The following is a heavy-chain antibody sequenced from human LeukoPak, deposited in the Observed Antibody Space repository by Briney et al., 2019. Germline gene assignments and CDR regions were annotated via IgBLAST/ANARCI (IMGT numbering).Heavy chain of an antibody. Sequence: SETLSLTCTVSGYSISNGFHWGWIRQPPGKGLEWIGNIYYTGTTSCNPSLKTRVTISVDMSKNHFSLNLDSMTAADTAVYYCLRGVDYWGQGSLVTVSS. V-gene: IGHV4-38-2*02. CDR3: LRGVDY. J-gene: IGHJ4*02. CDR2: IYYTGTT. CDR1: GYSISNGFH.